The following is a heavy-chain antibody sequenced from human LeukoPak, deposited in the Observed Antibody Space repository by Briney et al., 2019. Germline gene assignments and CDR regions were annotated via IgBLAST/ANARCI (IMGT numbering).Heavy chain of an antibody. CDR3: ARGRAPRGGYNLASAYFQH. V-gene: IGHV4-34*01. Sequence: PETLSLTCAVYGGSFSGYYWSWIRQPPGKGLEWIGEINHSGSTNYNPSLKSRVTISVDTSKNQFSLKLSSVTAADTAVYYCARGRAPRGGYNLASAYFQHWGQGTLVTVSS. CDR2: INHSGST. CDR1: GGSFSGYY. J-gene: IGHJ1*01. D-gene: IGHD5-24*01.